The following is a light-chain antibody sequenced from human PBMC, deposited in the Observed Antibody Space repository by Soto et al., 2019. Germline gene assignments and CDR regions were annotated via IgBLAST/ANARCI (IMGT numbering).Light chain of an antibody. CDR1: SSDVGGYNS. CDR3: SSYTSSSTVV. Sequence: QYALTQPASVSGSPGQSITISCTGTSSDVGGYNSVSWYQQHPGKAPKLMIYDVSNRPSGVSNRFSGSKSVNTASLTISGLQAEDEADYYCSSYTSSSTVVFGGGTKVTVL. V-gene: IGLV2-14*03. CDR2: DVS. J-gene: IGLJ2*01.